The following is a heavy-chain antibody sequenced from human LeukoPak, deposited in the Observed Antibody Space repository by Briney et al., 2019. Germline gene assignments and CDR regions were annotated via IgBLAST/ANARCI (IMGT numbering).Heavy chain of an antibody. D-gene: IGHD2-8*01. CDR3: AREDVVLVDAVRYYYYGMDV. CDR2: INPSGGST. Sequence: GASVKVSRKASGYNFISYYMHWVRQAPGRGLEWMGIINPSGGSTSYAQKFQDRVSMTRDTSTSTVYMELSSLKSEDTAVYYCAREDVVLVDAVRYYYYGMDVWGQGTTVTVSS. V-gene: IGHV1-46*01. J-gene: IGHJ6*02. CDR1: GYNFISYY.